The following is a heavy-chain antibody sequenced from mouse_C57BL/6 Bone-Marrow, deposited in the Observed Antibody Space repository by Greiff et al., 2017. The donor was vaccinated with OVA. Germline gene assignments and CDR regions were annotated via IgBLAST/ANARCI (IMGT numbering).Heavy chain of an antibody. V-gene: IGHV1-18*01. Sequence: VQLQQSGPELAQPGASVKIPCTASGYTFTDYNMDWVKQSHGKSLEWIGDINSNNGGTVYNQKFKGKATLTVDKSSSTAYMELRSLTSEDTAVYYCARGGYYDYDGGAWFAYWGQGTLVTVSA. CDR3: ARGGYYDYDGGAWFAY. D-gene: IGHD2-4*01. CDR2: INSNNGGT. J-gene: IGHJ3*01. CDR1: GYTFTDYN.